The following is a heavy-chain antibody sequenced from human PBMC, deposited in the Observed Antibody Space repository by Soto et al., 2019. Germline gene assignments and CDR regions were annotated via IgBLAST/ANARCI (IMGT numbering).Heavy chain of an antibody. J-gene: IGHJ4*02. CDR2: ISGSGGST. V-gene: IGHV3-23*01. Sequence: EVQLLESGGGLVQPGGSLRLSCAASGFTFSSYAMSWVRQAPGKGLEWVSAISGSGGSTYYAGSVKGRFTISRDNSKNTLYLQMNSLRAEDTAVYYCAANPEITIFGVVTYWGQGTLVTVSS. CDR1: GFTFSSYA. D-gene: IGHD3-3*01. CDR3: AANPEITIFGVVTY.